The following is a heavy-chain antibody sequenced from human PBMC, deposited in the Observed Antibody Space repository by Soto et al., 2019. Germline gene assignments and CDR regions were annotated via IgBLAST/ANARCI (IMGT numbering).Heavy chain of an antibody. Sequence: GASVKVSCKASGGTFSSYAISWVRQAPGQGLEWMGGIIPIFGTANYAQKFQGRVTITADKSTSTAYMELSSLRSEDTAVYYCARVRIAVAGTWDAFDSWGQGTMVTVS. D-gene: IGHD6-19*01. CDR1: GGTFSSYA. CDR3: ARVRIAVAGTWDAFDS. CDR2: IIPIFGTA. J-gene: IGHJ3*02. V-gene: IGHV1-69*06.